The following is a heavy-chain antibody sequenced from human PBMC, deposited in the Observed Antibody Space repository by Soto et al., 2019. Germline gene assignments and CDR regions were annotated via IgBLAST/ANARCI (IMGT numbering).Heavy chain of an antibody. D-gene: IGHD4-17*01. Sequence: GGSLRLSCAASGFTFSSYGMHWVRQAPGKGLEWVAVIWYDGSNKYYADSVKGRFTISRDNSKNTLYLQMNSLRAEDTAVYYCAREGMTTTYYYGMDVWGQGTAVTVSS. J-gene: IGHJ6*02. CDR1: GFTFSSYG. CDR2: IWYDGSNK. CDR3: AREGMTTTYYYGMDV. V-gene: IGHV3-33*01.